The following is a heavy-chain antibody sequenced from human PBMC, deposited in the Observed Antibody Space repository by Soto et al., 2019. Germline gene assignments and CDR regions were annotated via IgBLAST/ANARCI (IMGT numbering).Heavy chain of an antibody. J-gene: IGHJ2*01. CDR1: GFTFSSYS. D-gene: IGHD3-16*01. V-gene: IGHV3-21*01. CDR3: ARASSRRWGSALYFDL. CDR2: ISSSSSYI. Sequence: GGSLRLSCAASGFTFSSYSMNWVRQAPGKGLEWVSSISSSSSYIYYADSVKGRFTISRDNAKNSLYLQMNSLRAEDTAVYYCARASSRRWGSALYFDLWGRGTLVTVSS.